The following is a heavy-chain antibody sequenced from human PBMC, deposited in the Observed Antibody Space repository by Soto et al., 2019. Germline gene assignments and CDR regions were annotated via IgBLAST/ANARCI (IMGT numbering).Heavy chain of an antibody. CDR1: GYTISELS. CDR3: ADLTRGIAVAGSH. Sequence: ASVKLSCKVSGYTISELSRHWVRQAPGKGLEWMGGFDPEDGETIYAQKFQGRVTMTEDTSTDTAYMELSSLRSEDTAVYYCADLTRGIAVAGSHWGQGTLVTVSS. D-gene: IGHD6-19*01. V-gene: IGHV1-24*01. CDR2: FDPEDGET. J-gene: IGHJ4*02.